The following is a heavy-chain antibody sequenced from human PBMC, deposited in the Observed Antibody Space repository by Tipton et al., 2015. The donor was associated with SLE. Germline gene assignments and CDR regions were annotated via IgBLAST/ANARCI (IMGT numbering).Heavy chain of an antibody. J-gene: IGHJ5*01. D-gene: IGHD3-16*01. Sequence: TLSLTCAVYGGSFSGYFWSWIRQLPDKGLEWIGEINHSGTTNCNPSLKSRVTISVDTSKNQFSLRLSSVTAADTAVYYCARILSDYITPGVRYNWFDSWGQGTLVTVSS. CDR1: GGSFSGYF. CDR3: ARILSDYITPGVRYNWFDS. V-gene: IGHV4-34*01. CDR2: INHSGTT.